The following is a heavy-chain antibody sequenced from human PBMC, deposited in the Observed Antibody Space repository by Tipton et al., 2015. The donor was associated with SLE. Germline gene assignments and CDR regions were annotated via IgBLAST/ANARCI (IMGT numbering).Heavy chain of an antibody. CDR3: AKDAGYSSNYYFDY. V-gene: IGHV3-30*18. Sequence: SLRLSCAASGFTFSSYGMHWVRQAPGKGLEWVAVISYDGSNKYYADSVKGRFTISRDNSKNTLYLQMNSLRAEDTAVYYCAKDAGYSSNYYFDYWGQGTLVTVSS. CDR2: ISYDGSNK. J-gene: IGHJ4*02. D-gene: IGHD6-13*01. CDR1: GFTFSSYG.